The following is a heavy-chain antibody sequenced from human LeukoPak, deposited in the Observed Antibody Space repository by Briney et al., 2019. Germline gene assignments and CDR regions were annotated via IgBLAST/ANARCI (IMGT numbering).Heavy chain of an antibody. D-gene: IGHD6-13*01. CDR1: GGSFSGYY. CDR2: INHSGST. J-gene: IGHJ5*02. Sequence: PSETLSLTCAVYGGSFSGYYWSWIRQPPGKGLEWIGEINHSGSTNYNPSLKSRVTISVDTSKNQFSLKLSSVTAADTAVYYCARGVGAAAGIWFDPWGQGTLVTVSS. CDR3: ARGVGAAAGIWFDP. V-gene: IGHV4-34*01.